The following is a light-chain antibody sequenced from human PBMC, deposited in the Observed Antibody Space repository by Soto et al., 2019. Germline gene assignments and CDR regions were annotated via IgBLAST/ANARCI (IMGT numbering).Light chain of an antibody. Sequence: DIVMTQSPDSLAVSLGERATINCKSSQSVLYSSNKKNYLAWYQQKPGQPPKLLIYGASTRAFGVPDRFSGSGSETDFTLAVSSLQAEDVEVYICQQYNSTPYTFEQGTKLEIK. CDR3: QQYNSTPYT. CDR2: GAS. CDR1: QSVLYSSNKKNY. J-gene: IGKJ2*01. V-gene: IGKV4-1*01.